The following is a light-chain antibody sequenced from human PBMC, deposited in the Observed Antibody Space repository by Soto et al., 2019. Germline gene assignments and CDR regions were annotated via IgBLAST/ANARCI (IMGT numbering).Light chain of an antibody. CDR2: GAS. CDR1: QSVSSSY. CDR3: QQYDDWLRLT. Sequence: EMAVTQSPGTLSLSPGERATLSCRASQSVSSSYLAWYQQKPGQAPRLLIYGASSRATGIPDRFSGSGSGTEFNLTISSLQSEDFAVYFCQQYDDWLRLTFGGGTKVDI. V-gene: IGKV3-20*01. J-gene: IGKJ4*01.